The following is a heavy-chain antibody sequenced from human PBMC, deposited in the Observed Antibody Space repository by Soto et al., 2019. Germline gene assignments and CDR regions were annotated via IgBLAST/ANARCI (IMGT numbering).Heavy chain of an antibody. CDR3: ARDPTSVVDDSSGYYYVYYGMDV. V-gene: IGHV3-48*02. Sequence: EVQLVESGGGLVQPGGSLRLSCAASGFTFSSYSMDWVRQAPGKGLEWVSYISSSSSTIYYADSVKGRFTISRDNAKNSLYLQMNSLRDEDTAVYYCARDPTSVVDDSSGYYYVYYGMDVWGQGTTVTVSS. CDR2: ISSSSSTI. J-gene: IGHJ6*02. D-gene: IGHD3-22*01. CDR1: GFTFSSYS.